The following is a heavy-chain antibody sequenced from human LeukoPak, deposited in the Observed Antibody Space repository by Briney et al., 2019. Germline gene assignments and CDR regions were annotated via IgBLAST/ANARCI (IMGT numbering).Heavy chain of an antibody. J-gene: IGHJ2*01. CDR1: GFTFSSYG. V-gene: IGHV3-30*18. D-gene: IGHD3-10*01. Sequence: GGSLRLSCAASGFTFSSYGMHWVRQAPGKGLEWVAVISYDGSNKYYADSVKGRFTISRDNSKNTLYLQMNSLRAEDTAVYYCAKGPITMVRGVISISGYFDLWGRGTLVTVSS. CDR3: AKGPITMVRGVISISGYFDL. CDR2: ISYDGSNK.